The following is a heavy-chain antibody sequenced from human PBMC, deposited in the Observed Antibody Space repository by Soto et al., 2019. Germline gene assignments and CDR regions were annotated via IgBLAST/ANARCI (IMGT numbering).Heavy chain of an antibody. CDR3: GTGPTRESSGLIDS. Sequence: ASVKVSCNVYGYTFTKLSIHWVRQAPGKGLEWMGGFDPEDGETIYGQKFQGRVSMTEDTVRDTGYMELSSLTSEGTAVYYCGTGPTRESSGLIDSWGQGTLVTSPQ. CDR1: GYTFTKLS. J-gene: IGHJ4*02. CDR2: FDPEDGET. V-gene: IGHV1-24*01. D-gene: IGHD3-22*01.